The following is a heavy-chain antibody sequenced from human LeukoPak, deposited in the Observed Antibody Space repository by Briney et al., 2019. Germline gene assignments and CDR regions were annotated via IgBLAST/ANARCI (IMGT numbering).Heavy chain of an antibody. CDR2: IYYSGST. CDR3: ASGVAVAGTGSWFDP. J-gene: IGHJ5*02. D-gene: IGHD6-19*01. CDR1: GSSISSYY. Sequence: PSETLSLTCTVSGSSISSYYWSWIRQPPGKGLEWIGYIYYSGSTNYNPSLKSRVTISVDTSKNQFSLKLSSVTAADTAVYYCASGVAVAGTGSWFDPWGQGTLVTVSS. V-gene: IGHV4-59*01.